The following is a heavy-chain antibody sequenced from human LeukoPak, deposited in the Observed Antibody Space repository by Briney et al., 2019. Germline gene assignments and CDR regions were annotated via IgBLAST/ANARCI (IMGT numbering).Heavy chain of an antibody. Sequence: GGSLRLSCAASEFTFSSYDIIWVRQAPGEGLEWVSWITGSGGAVKYTDSVKGRFTISRDNAKKSVYLQMNSLRVEDTAVYYCARNGGGLVYWGQGTLVTVSS. J-gene: IGHJ4*02. D-gene: IGHD3-16*01. CDR3: ARNGGGLVY. CDR2: ITGSGGAV. V-gene: IGHV3-48*03. CDR1: EFTFSSYD.